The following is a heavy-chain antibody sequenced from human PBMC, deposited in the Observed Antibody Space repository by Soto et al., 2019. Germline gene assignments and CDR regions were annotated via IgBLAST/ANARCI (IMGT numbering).Heavy chain of an antibody. CDR1: GYTFTGYY. CDR2: INPNSGGT. V-gene: IGHV1-2*02. D-gene: IGHD6-19*01. J-gene: IGHJ5*02. Sequence: ASVKVSCKASGYTFTGYYMHWVRQAPGQGLEWMGWINPNSGGTNYAQKFQGRVTMTRDTSISTAYMELSRLRSDDTAVYYCARGPLPGYSTGWYGWFDPWGQGTLLTVSS. CDR3: ARGPLPGYSTGWYGWFDP.